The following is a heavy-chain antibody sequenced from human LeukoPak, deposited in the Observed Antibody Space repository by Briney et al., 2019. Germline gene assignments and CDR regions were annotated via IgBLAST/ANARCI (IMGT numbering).Heavy chain of an antibody. Sequence: GGSLRLSCAASGFTFSSSWMHWVRQAPGKGLEWVSRINSDGRPTNYADSVKGRFTISTDNAKNTLYLQMNSLIAEDTAVYYCARAGYYRFDYWGQGSLVTVSS. CDR2: INSDGRPT. J-gene: IGHJ4*02. V-gene: IGHV3-74*01. CDR3: ARAGYYRFDY. CDR1: GFTFSSSW. D-gene: IGHD4-17*01.